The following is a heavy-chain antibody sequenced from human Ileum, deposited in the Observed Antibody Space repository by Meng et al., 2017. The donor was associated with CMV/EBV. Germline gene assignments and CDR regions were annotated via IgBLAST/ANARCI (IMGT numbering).Heavy chain of an antibody. V-gene: IGHV3-11*01. CDR2: ITGSGDII. CDR3: ARGNYGFDY. D-gene: IGHD4-17*01. Sequence: LRLAGVACGLPFGAYYMTWVRQAPGKGLEWVSYITGSGDIIYYADSVKGRFTISRDNAKSSLYLEINSLRAEDTAVYYCARGNYGFDYWGQGTLVTVSS. CDR1: GLPFGAYY. J-gene: IGHJ4*02.